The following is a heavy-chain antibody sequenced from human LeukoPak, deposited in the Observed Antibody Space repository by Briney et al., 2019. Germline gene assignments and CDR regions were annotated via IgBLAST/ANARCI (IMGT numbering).Heavy chain of an antibody. CDR2: ISSSSSTI. D-gene: IGHD5-18*01. J-gene: IGHJ6*03. CDR1: GFTFSSYS. CDR3: ARSPYSYGYGGRYYYYYMDV. V-gene: IGHV3-48*01. Sequence: GGSLRLSCAASGFTFSSYSMNWVRQAPGKGLAWVSYISSSSSTIYYADSVKGRFTISRDNAKNSLYLQMNSLRAEDTAVYYCARSPYSYGYGGRYYYYYMDVWGKGTTVTVSS.